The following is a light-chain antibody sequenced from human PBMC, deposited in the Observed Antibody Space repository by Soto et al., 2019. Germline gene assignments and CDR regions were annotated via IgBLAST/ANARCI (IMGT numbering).Light chain of an antibody. V-gene: IGLV2-23*01. Sequence: ALTQPASVSGSPGQSITISCSGTTSDVGRYNLVSWYQHHPGKAPKLLIYEGSKRPSGVSNRFSGSKSGNTASLTISGLQAEDEADYYCCSYAGSSTVVFGGGTKVTVL. CDR2: EGS. J-gene: IGLJ3*02. CDR1: TSDVGRYNL. CDR3: CSYAGSSTVV.